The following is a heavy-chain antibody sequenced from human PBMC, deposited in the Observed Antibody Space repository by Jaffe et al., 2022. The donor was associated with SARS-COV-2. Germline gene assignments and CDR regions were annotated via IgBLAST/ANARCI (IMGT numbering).Heavy chain of an antibody. V-gene: IGHV6-1*01. D-gene: IGHD1-26*01. CDR3: AREPIGWWELLAVDAFDI. Sequence: QVQLQQSGPGLVKPSQTLSLTCAISGDSVSSNSAAWNWIRQSPSRGLEWLGRTYYRSKWYNDYAVSVKSRITINPDTSKNQFSLQLNSVTPEDTAVYYCAREPIGWWELLAVDAFDIWGQGTMVTVSS. CDR2: TYYRSKWYN. J-gene: IGHJ3*02. CDR1: GDSVSSNSAA.